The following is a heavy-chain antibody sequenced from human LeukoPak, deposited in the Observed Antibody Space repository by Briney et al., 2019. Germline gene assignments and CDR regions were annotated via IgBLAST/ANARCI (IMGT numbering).Heavy chain of an antibody. CDR2: IYYSGST. J-gene: IGHJ3*02. V-gene: IGHV4-39*01. D-gene: IGHD2-15*01. CDR1: GGSISSSRYY. Sequence: SETLSLTCTVSGGSISSSRYYWGWIRQPPGKGLEWIGSIYYSGSTYYNPSLKSRVTISVDTSKNQFSLKLSSVTAADTAVYYCARLRGLGPSDALDIWGQGSMVTVSS. CDR3: ARLRGLGPSDALDI.